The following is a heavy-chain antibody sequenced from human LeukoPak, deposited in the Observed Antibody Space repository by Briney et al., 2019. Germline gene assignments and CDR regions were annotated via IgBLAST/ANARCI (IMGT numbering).Heavy chain of an antibody. D-gene: IGHD6-13*01. CDR3: ATSVSGIAAAATITLFDY. V-gene: IGHV1-24*01. CDR2: FDPEDGET. J-gene: IGHJ4*02. CDR1: GYTLTELS. Sequence: ASVKVSCKVSGYTLTELSMHWVRQAPGKGLEWMGGFDPEDGETTYAQKFQGRVTMTEDTSTYTAYMELSSLRSEDTAVYYCATSVSGIAAAATITLFDYWGQGTLVTVSS.